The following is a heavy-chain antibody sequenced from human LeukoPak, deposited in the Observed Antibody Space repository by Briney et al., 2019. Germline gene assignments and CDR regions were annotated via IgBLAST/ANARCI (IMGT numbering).Heavy chain of an antibody. Sequence: PSETLSLTCAVSGGSISSGGYSWSWIRQPPGKGLEWIGYIYHSGSTYYNPSLKSRVTISVDTSKNQFSLKLSSVTAADTAVYYCARALAAAGPYFDYWGQETLVTVSS. CDR3: ARALAAAGPYFDY. CDR1: GGSISSGGYS. V-gene: IGHV4-30-2*01. D-gene: IGHD6-13*01. CDR2: IYHSGST. J-gene: IGHJ4*02.